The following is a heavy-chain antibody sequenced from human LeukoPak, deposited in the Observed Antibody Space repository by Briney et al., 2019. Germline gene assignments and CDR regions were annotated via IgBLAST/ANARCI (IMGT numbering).Heavy chain of an antibody. V-gene: IGHV3-30*18. CDR3: AKPKYSGSYFDY. CDR1: GFTFSSYG. J-gene: IGHJ4*02. D-gene: IGHD1-26*01. Sequence: PGGSLRLSCAASGFTFSSYGMHWVRQAPGKGLEWVAVISYDGSNKYYADSVKGRFTISRDNSKNTLHLQMNSLRAEDTAVYYCAKPKYSGSYFDYWGQGTLVTVSS. CDR2: ISYDGSNK.